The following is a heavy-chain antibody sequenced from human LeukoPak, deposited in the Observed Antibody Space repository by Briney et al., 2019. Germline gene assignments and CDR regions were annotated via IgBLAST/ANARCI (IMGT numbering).Heavy chain of an antibody. CDR3: ARGEQAAHLEY. CDR2: IYYSGST. J-gene: IGHJ4*02. Sequence: SETLSLTCTVSGGSISSYYWSWIRQPPGKGLEWIGYIYYSGSTNYNPSLKSRVTISVDTSKNQFSLKLSSVTAADTAVYYCARGEQAAHLEYWGQGTLVTVSS. D-gene: IGHD6-6*01. V-gene: IGHV4-59*01. CDR1: GGSISSYY.